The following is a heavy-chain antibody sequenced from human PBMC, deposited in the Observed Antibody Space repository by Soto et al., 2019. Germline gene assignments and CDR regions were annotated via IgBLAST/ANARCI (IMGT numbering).Heavy chain of an antibody. CDR1: GFTCSSYS. J-gene: IGHJ3*02. V-gene: IGHV3-21*01. CDR2: ISSSSSYI. CDR3: ARDLALNAFDI. Sequence: GGSLRLSCAASGFTCSSYSMNWVRQAPGKGLEWVSSISSSSSYIYYADSVKGRFTISRDNAKNSLYLQMNSLRAEDTAVYYCARDLALNAFDIWGQGTMVTVSS.